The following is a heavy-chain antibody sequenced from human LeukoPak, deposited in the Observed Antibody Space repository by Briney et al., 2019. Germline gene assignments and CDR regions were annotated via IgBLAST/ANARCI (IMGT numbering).Heavy chain of an antibody. CDR3: ARTYYDILTGIRDFDY. Sequence: GALGPSCAGSGFPFSDHYMDWVRQAPGKGLEGVGRTRNKARSYTTDYAASVKGRFTISRDASKNSVYLQMNSLKTEDTAVYYCARTYYDILTGIRDFDYWGQGTLVTVSS. CDR2: TRNKARSYTT. D-gene: IGHD3-9*01. J-gene: IGHJ4*02. CDR1: GFPFSDHY. V-gene: IGHV3-72*01.